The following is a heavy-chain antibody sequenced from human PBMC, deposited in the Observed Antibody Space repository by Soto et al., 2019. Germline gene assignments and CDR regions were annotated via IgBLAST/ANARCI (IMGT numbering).Heavy chain of an antibody. D-gene: IGHD3-10*01. J-gene: IGHJ4*02. CDR2: INHSGST. V-gene: IGHV4-34*01. CDR3: AGLYGSGNHGDFDY. CDR1: CGSFSGYY. Sequence: SETLSLTCAVYCGSFSGYYWSWIRQPPGKGLEWIGEINHSGSTNYNPSLKSRVTISVDTSKNQFSLKLSSVTAADTAVYYCAGLYGSGNHGDFDYWGQGTLVTVSS.